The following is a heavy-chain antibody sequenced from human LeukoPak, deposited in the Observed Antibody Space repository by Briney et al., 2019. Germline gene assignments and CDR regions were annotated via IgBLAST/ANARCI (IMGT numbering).Heavy chain of an antibody. CDR3: GRVDIWFGTFDY. J-gene: IGHJ4*02. Sequence: PSGTLSLACVVSGGSISSSYWWSWVRQPPGKGLEWIGEIYQSGITNYNPSLKSRVTISVDKSKNQFSLGLSFVTAADTAVYYCGRVDIWFGTFDYWGQGTLVTVSS. CDR2: IYQSGIT. D-gene: IGHD3-10*01. CDR1: GGSISSSYW. V-gene: IGHV4-4*02.